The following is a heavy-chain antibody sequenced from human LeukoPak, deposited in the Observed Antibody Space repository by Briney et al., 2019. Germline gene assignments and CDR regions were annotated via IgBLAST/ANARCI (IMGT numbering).Heavy chain of an antibody. CDR3: AKGKRWLQLLYYFDY. D-gene: IGHD5-24*01. V-gene: IGHV3-9*01. CDR1: GFTFDDYA. J-gene: IGHJ4*02. CDR2: ISWNSGSI. Sequence: GGSLRLSCAASGFTFDDYAMHWVRQAPGKGLEWVSGISWNSGSIGYADSVKGRFTIPRDNAKNSLYLQMNSLRAEDTALYYCAKGKRWLQLLYYFDYWGQGTLVTVSS.